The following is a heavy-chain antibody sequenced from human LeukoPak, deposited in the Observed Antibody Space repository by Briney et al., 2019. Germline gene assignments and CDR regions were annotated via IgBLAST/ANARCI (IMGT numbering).Heavy chain of an antibody. Sequence: SETLSLTCAVYGGSFSGYYWSWLRQPPGKGLEWIGEINHSGSTNYNPSLKSRVTISVDTSKNQFSLKLSSVTAADTAVYYCARVRSSGYYFGPDYYYYYGMDVWGQGTTVTVSS. D-gene: IGHD3-22*01. CDR1: GGSFSGYY. V-gene: IGHV4-34*01. J-gene: IGHJ6*02. CDR3: ARVRSSGYYFGPDYYYYYGMDV. CDR2: INHSGST.